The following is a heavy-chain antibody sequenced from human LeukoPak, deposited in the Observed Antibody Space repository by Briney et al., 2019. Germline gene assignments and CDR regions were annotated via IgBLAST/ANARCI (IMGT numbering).Heavy chain of an antibody. CDR1: GFTFSSYG. J-gene: IGHJ4*02. Sequence: PGGSLRLSCAASGFTFSSYGMHWVRQAPGKGLEWVAVIWYGGSNKYYADSVKGRFTISRDNSKNTLYLQMNSLRAEDTAVYYCAKDQCSGGSCYLDYWGQGTLVTVSS. V-gene: IGHV3-30*02. CDR2: IWYGGSNK. CDR3: AKDQCSGGSCYLDY. D-gene: IGHD2-15*01.